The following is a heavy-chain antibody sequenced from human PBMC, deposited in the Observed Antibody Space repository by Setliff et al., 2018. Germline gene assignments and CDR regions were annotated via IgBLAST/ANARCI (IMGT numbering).Heavy chain of an antibody. CDR1: GFSLSTDGVS. V-gene: IGHV2-5*02. D-gene: IGHD3-10*01. Sequence: SGPTLVNPTQTLTLTCTFSGFSLSTDGVSVGWIRQPPGKALEWLALIYWDDDKRYSPSLKSRLTISKDTSKNQVVLTMTNMDPVDTATYYCARDVYGSGIPGAFDIWGQGTMVTVSS. CDR3: ARDVYGSGIPGAFDI. J-gene: IGHJ3*02. CDR2: IYWDDDK.